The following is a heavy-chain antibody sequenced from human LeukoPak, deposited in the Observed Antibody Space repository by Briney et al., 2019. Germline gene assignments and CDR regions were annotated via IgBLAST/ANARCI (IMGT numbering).Heavy chain of an antibody. Sequence: GGSLRLSCAASGFTFSSYAMHWVRQAPGEGLEYVSAISSNGGSTYYADSVKGRFTISRDNSKNTLFLQMGSLRVEDMAVYYCARGLRAYYYYGMDVWGQGTTVTVSS. CDR1: GFTFSSYA. J-gene: IGHJ6*02. CDR3: ARGLRAYYYYGMDV. CDR2: ISSNGGST. D-gene: IGHD3-3*01. V-gene: IGHV3-64*02.